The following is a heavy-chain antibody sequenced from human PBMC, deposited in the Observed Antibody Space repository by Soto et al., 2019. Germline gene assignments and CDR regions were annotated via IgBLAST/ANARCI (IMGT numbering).Heavy chain of an antibody. CDR2: ISGSGGST. J-gene: IGHJ3*01. CDR3: AKSKTSGCYYFDF. CDR1: GFTFDSCA. V-gene: IGHV3-23*01. Sequence: HPGGSLRLSCAASGFTFDSCAMSWVRQAPGKGLEWILGISGSGGSTYYADSVKGRFTISGDNSKNTVSLQMNSLRADDTAVYYCAKSKTSGCYYFDFWGQGTMVT. D-gene: IGHD6-19*01.